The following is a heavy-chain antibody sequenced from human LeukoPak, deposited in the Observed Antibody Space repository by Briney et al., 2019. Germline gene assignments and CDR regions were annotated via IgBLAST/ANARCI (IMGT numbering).Heavy chain of an antibody. CDR1: GGSISSSSYY. D-gene: IGHD3-22*01. CDR3: ARDWDDYYDSSGPLDY. CDR2: IYYSGST. V-gene: IGHV4-39*07. Sequence: SETLSLTCTVSGGSISSSSYYWGWIRQPPGKGLEWMGGIYYSGSTYYNPSLKSRVTISVDTSKNQFSLKLSSVTAADTAVYYCARDWDDYYDSSGPLDYWGQGTLVTVSS. J-gene: IGHJ4*02.